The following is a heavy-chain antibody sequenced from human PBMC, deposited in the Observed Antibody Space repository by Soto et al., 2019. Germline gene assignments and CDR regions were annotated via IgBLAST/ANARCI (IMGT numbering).Heavy chain of an antibody. D-gene: IGHD1-20*01. CDR3: ACETLTGTTPFDY. CDR1: GGSISSYY. J-gene: IGHJ4*02. V-gene: IGHV4-59*01. Sequence: PSETLSLTCTVSGGSISSYYWSWIRQPPGKGLEWIGYIYYSGSTNYNPSLKSRVTISVDTSKNQVSLKLRSVTAQEAALYYCACETLTGTTPFDYWGQGHLVTVSS. CDR2: IYYSGST.